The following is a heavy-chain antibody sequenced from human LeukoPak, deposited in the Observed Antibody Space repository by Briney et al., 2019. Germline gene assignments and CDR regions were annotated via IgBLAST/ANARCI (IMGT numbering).Heavy chain of an antibody. J-gene: IGHJ4*02. CDR2: IYYRGSS. Sequence: PSETLSLTCTVSGGSISSGGYYWSWIRQHPGKGLEWIGYIYYRGSSYYSPSLRSRLTISVDTSKNQFSLRLSSVTAADTAVYYCARGVGPTVTKYDYWGQETLVTVSS. D-gene: IGHD4-17*01. CDR1: GGSISSGGYY. CDR3: ARGVGPTVTKYDY. V-gene: IGHV4-31*03.